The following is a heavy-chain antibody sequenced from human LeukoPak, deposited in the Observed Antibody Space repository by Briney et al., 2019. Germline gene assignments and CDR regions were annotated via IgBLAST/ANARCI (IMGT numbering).Heavy chain of an antibody. Sequence: GGPLRFSCLPSGFTFTRHPMTWSPQAPGKGLELVTAINERGDITKYADSVMRRFTISRDSSKNTLYLQMNSLRAEDTAVYYCARGDDISPGRVLEYWGRGTLVTVSS. CDR1: GFTFTRHP. CDR3: ARGDDISPGRVLEY. V-gene: IGHV3-23*01. J-gene: IGHJ4*02. CDR2: INERGDIT. D-gene: IGHD3-9*01.